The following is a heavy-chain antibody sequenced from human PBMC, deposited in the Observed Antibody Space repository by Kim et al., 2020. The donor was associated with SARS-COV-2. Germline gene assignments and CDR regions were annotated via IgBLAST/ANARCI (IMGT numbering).Heavy chain of an antibody. Sequence: GGSLRLSCAASGFTFSSYGMHWVRQAPGKGLEWVAVISYDGSNKYYADSVKGRFTISRDNSKNTLYLQMNSLRAEDTAVYYCARAPKGVLLWFGEDWYFDLWGRGTLVTVSS. CDR1: GFTFSSYG. J-gene: IGHJ2*01. CDR2: ISYDGSNK. CDR3: ARAPKGVLLWFGEDWYFDL. V-gene: IGHV3-33*05. D-gene: IGHD3-10*01.